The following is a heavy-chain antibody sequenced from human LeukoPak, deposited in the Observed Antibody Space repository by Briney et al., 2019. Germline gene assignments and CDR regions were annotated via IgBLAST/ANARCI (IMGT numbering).Heavy chain of an antibody. CDR3: AKSGLSRFDY. J-gene: IGHJ4*02. CDR2: ISSSSGSDK. CDR1: GFTFSDYY. Sequence: GGSLRLSCAASGFTFSDYYMSWIRQAPGKGLEWVSYISSSSGSDKYYADSVKGRLTISRDNAKNSLYLQMNSLRAEDTAVYYCAKSGLSRFDYWGQGTLVTVSS. D-gene: IGHD4/OR15-4a*01. V-gene: IGHV3-11*01.